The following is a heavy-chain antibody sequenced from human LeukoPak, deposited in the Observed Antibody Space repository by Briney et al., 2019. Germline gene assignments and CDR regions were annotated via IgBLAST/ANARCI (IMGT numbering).Heavy chain of an antibody. J-gene: IGHJ4*02. CDR3: TTDLVDSSQSSFDY. CDR1: GFTFSNAW. V-gene: IGHV3-15*01. D-gene: IGHD6-13*01. CDR2: IKSKTDGGTT. Sequence: GGSLRLSCAASGFTFSNAWMSWVRQAPGKGLEWVGRIKSKTDGGTTDYAAPVKGRFTISRDDSKNTLYLQMNSLKTEDTAVYYCTTDLVDSSQSSFDYWGQGTLVTVSS.